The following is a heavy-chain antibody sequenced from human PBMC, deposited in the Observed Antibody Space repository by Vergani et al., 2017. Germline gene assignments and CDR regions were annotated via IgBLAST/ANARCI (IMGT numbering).Heavy chain of an antibody. J-gene: IGHJ4*02. CDR1: GFTFSGSA. V-gene: IGHV3-73*02. CDR3: AKESITIFGVVICGYFDY. D-gene: IGHD3-3*01. CDR2: IRDKTYNYAT. Sequence: EVQLVESGGGLVQPGGSLTLSCAASGFTFSGSAMHWVRQTSGKGLEWIGRIRDKTYNYATAYAVSVKGRFIISRDDSKKTAYLQMNRLTIEDTAVYYCAKESITIFGVVICGYFDYWGQGTLVTVSS.